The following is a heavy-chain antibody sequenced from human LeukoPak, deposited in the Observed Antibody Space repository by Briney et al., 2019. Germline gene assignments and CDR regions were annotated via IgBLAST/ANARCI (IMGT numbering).Heavy chain of an antibody. CDR2: INPNSGGT. CDR1: VYTFTGYY. D-gene: IGHD6-13*01. Sequence: SVTVPCKASVYTFTGYYMHWVRQAPGPGLEWVGWINPNSGGTNYAQKSHGRVTMTRDTSISTAYMELSRLRSDDTAVYYCARGAAAAGTGWFDPWGQGTLVTVSS. CDR3: ARGAAAAGTGWFDP. V-gene: IGHV1-2*02. J-gene: IGHJ5*02.